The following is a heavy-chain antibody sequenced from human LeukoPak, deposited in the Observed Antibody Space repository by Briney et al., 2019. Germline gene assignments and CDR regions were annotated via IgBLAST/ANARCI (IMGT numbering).Heavy chain of an antibody. V-gene: IGHV3-30-3*01. J-gene: IGHJ4*02. CDR2: ISYDGSNK. Sequence: GRSLRLSCAASGFTFSSYAMHWVRQAPGKGLEWVAVISYDGSNKYYADSVKGRFTISRDNSKNTLYLQMNSLRAEDTAVYYCAREGGQLELPHDYWGQGTLVTVSS. CDR1: GFTFSSYA. CDR3: AREGGQLELPHDY. D-gene: IGHD1-7*01.